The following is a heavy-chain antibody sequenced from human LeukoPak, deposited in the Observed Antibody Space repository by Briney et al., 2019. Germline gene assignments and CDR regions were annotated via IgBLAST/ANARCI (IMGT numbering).Heavy chain of an antibody. CDR1: GFTFSSYG. D-gene: IGHD5-18*01. CDR2: ISYDGSNK. V-gene: IGHV3-30*18. J-gene: IGHJ4*02. CDR3: AKDSVGYSYGFCPIEFDY. Sequence: PGGSLRLYCAASGFTFSSYGMHWVRQAPGKGLEWVAVISYDGSNKYYADSVKGRFTISRDNSKNTLYLQMNSLRAEDTAVYYCAKDSVGYSYGFCPIEFDYWGQGTLVTVSS.